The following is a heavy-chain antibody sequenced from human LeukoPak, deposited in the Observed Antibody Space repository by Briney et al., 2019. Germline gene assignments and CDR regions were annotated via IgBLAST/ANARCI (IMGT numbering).Heavy chain of an antibody. Sequence: ASVKVSCKASGYTFTGYYMHWVRQAPGQGLEWMGWINPNSGGTNYAQKFQGWVTMTRDTSISTAYMELSRLRSDDTAVYYCARARCSGGSCYFQHYAFDIWGQGTMVTVSS. J-gene: IGHJ3*02. CDR1: GYTFTGYY. CDR2: INPNSGGT. D-gene: IGHD2-15*01. CDR3: ARARCSGGSCYFQHYAFDI. V-gene: IGHV1-2*04.